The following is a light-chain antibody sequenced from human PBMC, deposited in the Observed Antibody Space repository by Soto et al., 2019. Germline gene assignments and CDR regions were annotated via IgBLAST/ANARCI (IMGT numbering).Light chain of an antibody. CDR3: QQSYITPYT. Sequence: DIQMTQSPSSLSASVRGTVTITCRASQSISVHLNWYQQKPGEVPKLLIYAASNLHSGVPSRFSGSGSETDFALTISSLQPEDFATYYCQQSYITPYTFGQGTRLEIK. V-gene: IGKV1-39*01. J-gene: IGKJ2*01. CDR1: QSISVH. CDR2: AAS.